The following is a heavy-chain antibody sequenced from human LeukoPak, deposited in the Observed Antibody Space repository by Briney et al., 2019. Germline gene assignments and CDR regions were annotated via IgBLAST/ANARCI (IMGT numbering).Heavy chain of an antibody. CDR3: AKDNDAHYYDSSGQIDY. D-gene: IGHD3-22*01. J-gene: IGHJ4*02. Sequence: GGSLRLSCAASGFTFDDYAMHWVRQAPGKGLEWVSGISWNSGSIGYADSVKGRFTISRDNAKNSLYLQMNSLRAEDTALYYCAKDNDAHYYDSSGQIDYWGQGTLVTVSS. V-gene: IGHV3-9*01. CDR1: GFTFDDYA. CDR2: ISWNSGSI.